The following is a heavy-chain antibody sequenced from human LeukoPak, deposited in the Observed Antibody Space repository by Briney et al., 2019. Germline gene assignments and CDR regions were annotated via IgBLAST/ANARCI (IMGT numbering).Heavy chain of an antibody. CDR1: GFTFSSYG. CDR2: IWYDGSNK. CDR3: ARPVYCSSTSCYGMDV. J-gene: IGHJ6*02. Sequence: PGGSLRLSCAASGFTFSSYGMHWVRQAPGKGLEWVAVIWYDGSNKYYADSVKGRLTISRDNSKNTLYLQMNSLRAEDTAVYYCARPVYCSSTSCYGMDVWGQGTTVTVSS. V-gene: IGHV3-33*01. D-gene: IGHD2-2*01.